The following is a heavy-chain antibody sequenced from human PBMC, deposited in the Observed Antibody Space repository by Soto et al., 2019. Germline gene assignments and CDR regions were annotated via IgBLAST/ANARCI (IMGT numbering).Heavy chain of an antibody. CDR3: VRVDWNDAGS. V-gene: IGHV6-1*01. D-gene: IGHD1-1*01. J-gene: IGHJ5*02. CDR1: GDSVSSNSAA. CDR2: TRYTSQWYS. Sequence: PSQTLSLTCAISGDSVSSNSAAWDWIRQSPSRGFEWPGRTRYTSQWYSEYAVSVRSRITINPDTAKNHFSLQLTSVTPEDAAVYYCVRVDWNDAGSWGQGTLVTVSS.